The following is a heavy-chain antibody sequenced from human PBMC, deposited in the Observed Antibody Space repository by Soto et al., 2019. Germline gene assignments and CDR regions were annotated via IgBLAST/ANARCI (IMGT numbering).Heavy chain of an antibody. D-gene: IGHD6-6*01. J-gene: IGHJ4*02. CDR2: IYYSGST. CDR1: GGSISSGDDY. Sequence: LSLTCTVSGGSISSGDDYWSWILQPPGKCLEWIGYIYYSGSTNYNPSLKSRVTISVDTSKNQFSLQLSSVTAADTAVYYCARYSSFYFDYWGQGTLVTVSS. V-gene: IGHV4-30-4*01. CDR3: ARYSSFYFDY.